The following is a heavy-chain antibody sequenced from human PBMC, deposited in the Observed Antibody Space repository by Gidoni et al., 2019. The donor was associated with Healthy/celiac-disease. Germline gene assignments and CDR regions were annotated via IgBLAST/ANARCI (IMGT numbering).Heavy chain of an antibody. CDR3: ARGPYYYDSSGYYSIGYYYYYGMDV. J-gene: IGHJ6*02. D-gene: IGHD3-22*01. CDR1: GFTSSSYW. Sequence: EVQLVESGGGLVQPGGSLRLSCAASGFTSSSYWMSWVRQAPGKGLEWVANIKQNGSEKYYVDSVEGRFTISRDNAKNSLYLQMNSLGAEDTAVYYCARGPYYYDSSGYYSIGYYYYYGMDVWGQGTTVTVSS. CDR2: IKQNGSEK. V-gene: IGHV3-7*01.